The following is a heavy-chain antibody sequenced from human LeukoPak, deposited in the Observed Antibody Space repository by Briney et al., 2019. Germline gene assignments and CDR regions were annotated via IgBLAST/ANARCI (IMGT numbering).Heavy chain of an antibody. D-gene: IGHD7-27*01. CDR1: GYTFTSYG. V-gene: IGHV1-18*01. J-gene: IGHJ4*02. CDR3: ARDGLHWRLTGVWPRPAPFDY. Sequence: ASVKVSCKASGYTFTSYGISWVRQAPGQGLEWMGWISAYNGNTNYAQKLQGRVTMTTDTSTSTAYMELRSLRSDDTAVYYCARDGLHWRLTGVWPRPAPFDYWGQGTLVTVSS. CDR2: ISAYNGNT.